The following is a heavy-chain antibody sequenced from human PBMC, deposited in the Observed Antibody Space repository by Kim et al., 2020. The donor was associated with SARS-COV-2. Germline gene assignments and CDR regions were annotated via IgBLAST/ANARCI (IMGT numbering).Heavy chain of an antibody. V-gene: IGHV4-39*01. CDR1: GGSISSSSYY. Sequence: SETLSLTCTVSGGSISSSSYYWGWIRQPPGKGLEWIGSIYYSGSTYYNPSLKSRVTISVDTSKNQFSLKLSSVTAADTAVYYCARHRRYRSGGWGHFDYWGQGTLVTVSS. CDR3: ARHRRYRSGGWGHFDY. D-gene: IGHD6-19*01. J-gene: IGHJ4*02. CDR2: IYYSGST.